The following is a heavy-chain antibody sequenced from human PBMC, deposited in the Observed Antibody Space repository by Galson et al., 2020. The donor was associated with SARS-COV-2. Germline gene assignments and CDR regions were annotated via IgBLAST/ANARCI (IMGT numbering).Heavy chain of an antibody. J-gene: IGHJ4*02. CDR3: ARGTGYYYDRSGYYYFDN. Sequence: GGSLRLSCAASGFTFNFYGMHWVRQAPGKGLEWVAVVWYDGSNKYYADSVKGRFTISRDNSKNTLFLQMNSLRAEDTAVYYCARGTGYYYDRSGYYYFDNGGQGTLVTVSS. D-gene: IGHD3-22*01. CDR2: VWYDGSNK. CDR1: GFTFNFYG. V-gene: IGHV3-33*01.